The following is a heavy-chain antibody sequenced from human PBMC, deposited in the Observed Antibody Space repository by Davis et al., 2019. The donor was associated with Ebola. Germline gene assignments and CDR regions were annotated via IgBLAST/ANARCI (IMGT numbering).Heavy chain of an antibody. V-gene: IGHV3-53*01. CDR1: GGSISSYY. CDR2: IYSGGST. Sequence: ETLSLTCTVSGGSISSYYWSWVRQAPGKGLEWVSVIYSGGSTYYADSVKGRFTISRDNSKNTLYLQMNSLRAEDTAVYYCALLDALWAFDIWGQGTMVTVSS. J-gene: IGHJ3*02. D-gene: IGHD1-1*01. CDR3: ALLDALWAFDI.